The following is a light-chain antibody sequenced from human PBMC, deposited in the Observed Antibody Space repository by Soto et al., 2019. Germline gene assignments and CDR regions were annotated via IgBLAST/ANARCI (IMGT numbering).Light chain of an antibody. CDR3: QQCNDWPWT. V-gene: IGKV3-15*01. J-gene: IGKJ1*01. Sequence: EIVMTQSQATLSVSPGERGTLCCRASQSVSSRLAWYQQKPGQAPRLLISDTSTRATDIPARFSASGSGTEFTLTINSLQPEDVAVYYCQQCNDWPWTFGQGTKVDIK. CDR1: QSVSSR. CDR2: DTS.